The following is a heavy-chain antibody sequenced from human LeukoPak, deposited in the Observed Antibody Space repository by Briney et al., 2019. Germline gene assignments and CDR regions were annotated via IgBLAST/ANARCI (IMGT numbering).Heavy chain of an antibody. CDR2: IKQDGSEK. CDR1: GFTFRGFL. CDR3: ARAGSNWNYVY. D-gene: IGHD1-7*01. Sequence: GGSLRLSCAASGFTFRGFLMSWVRQTPGKGLEWVANIKQDGSEKYYADSVKGRFTISRDNTKNSLSLQMNSLRAEDTAAYYCARAGSNWNYVYWGQGTLVTVSS. J-gene: IGHJ4*02. V-gene: IGHV3-7*01.